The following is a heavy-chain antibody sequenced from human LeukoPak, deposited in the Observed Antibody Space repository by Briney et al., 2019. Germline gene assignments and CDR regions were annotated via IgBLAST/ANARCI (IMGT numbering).Heavy chain of an antibody. CDR2: INHSGTT. D-gene: IGHD4-17*01. CDR3: ASVDYAFDN. CDR1: GGSFSGYY. V-gene: IGHV4-34*01. Sequence: SETLSLTCAVFGGSFSGYYWSWIRQPPGKGLEWIGEINHSGTTNYNPSLKSRLTVSLDTSKKQFSLKLSPVTAADTAVYYCASVDYAFDNWGQGTLVTVSS. J-gene: IGHJ4*02.